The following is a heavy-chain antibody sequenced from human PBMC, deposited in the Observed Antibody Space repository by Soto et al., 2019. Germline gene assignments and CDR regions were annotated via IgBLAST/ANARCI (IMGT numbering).Heavy chain of an antibody. CDR2: LIGGHYGT. J-gene: IGHJ5*02. D-gene: IGHD3-10*01. Sequence: PGGSLRLSCAASGFTFSSYAMAWVRQAPGKGLEWVSTLIGGHYGTAYSYSVKGRFTVSRDNSKNCLYLQMNSLGVEDTATYFCAKGKSTGDIDWFDPWGQGSLVTVSS. CDR3: AKGKSTGDIDWFDP. V-gene: IGHV3-23*01. CDR1: GFTFSSYA.